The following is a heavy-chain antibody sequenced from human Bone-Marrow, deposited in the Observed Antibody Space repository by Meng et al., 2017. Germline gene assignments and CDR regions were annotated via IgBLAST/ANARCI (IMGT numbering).Heavy chain of an antibody. Sequence: GSLRLSCAVYGGSFSGYYWSWIRQPPGQGLEWIGEINHSGSTNYNPSLKSRVTISVDTSKNQFSLKLSSVTAADTAVYYCASGADQSKYRKGIAFDIWGQGTMVTVSS. CDR3: ASGADQSKYRKGIAFDI. J-gene: IGHJ3*02. CDR2: INHSGST. D-gene: IGHD2/OR15-2a*01. V-gene: IGHV4-34*01. CDR1: GGSFSGYY.